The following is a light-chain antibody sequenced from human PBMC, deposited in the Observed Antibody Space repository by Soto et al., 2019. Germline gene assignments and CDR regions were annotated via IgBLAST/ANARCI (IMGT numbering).Light chain of an antibody. CDR2: HVN. CDR3: CAHTGGYSWV. J-gene: IGLJ3*02. Sequence: QSALTQPRSVSGSPGQSVTISCTGTNSDVGGYNHVSWYQLHPGKAPKVMIFHVNKRPSGVPDRFSGSKSGNTASLTISGLQAAVGADYHCCAHTGGYSWVFGGGTKPTFL. V-gene: IGLV2-11*01. CDR1: NSDVGGYNH.